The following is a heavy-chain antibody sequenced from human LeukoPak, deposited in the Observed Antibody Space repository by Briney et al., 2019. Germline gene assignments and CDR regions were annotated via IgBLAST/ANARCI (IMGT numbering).Heavy chain of an antibody. CDR1: GFTFSSYA. CDR2: ISYDGSNK. D-gene: IGHD3-10*01. J-gene: IGHJ4*02. Sequence: GGSLRLSCAASGFTFSSYAMHWVRQAPGKGVEWVAVISYDGSNKYYADSVKGRFTISRDNSKNTLYLQMNSLRAEDTAVYYCARDRGVSGDYWGQGTLVTVSS. CDR3: ARDRGVSGDY. V-gene: IGHV3-30-3*01.